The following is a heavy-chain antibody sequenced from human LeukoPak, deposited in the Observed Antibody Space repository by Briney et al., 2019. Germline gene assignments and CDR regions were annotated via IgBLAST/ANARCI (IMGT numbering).Heavy chain of an antibody. V-gene: IGHV1-18*01. D-gene: IGHD2-2*01. CDR3: ASLFSGYWSSTSCPSDY. Sequence: SVKVSCKASGYTFTSYGISWVRQAPGQGLEWMGWISAYNGNTNYAQKLQGRVTMITDTSTSTAYMELRSLRSDDTAVYYCASLFSGYWSSTSCPSDYWGQGSPVTVSS. CDR1: GYTFTSYG. CDR2: ISAYNGNT. J-gene: IGHJ4*02.